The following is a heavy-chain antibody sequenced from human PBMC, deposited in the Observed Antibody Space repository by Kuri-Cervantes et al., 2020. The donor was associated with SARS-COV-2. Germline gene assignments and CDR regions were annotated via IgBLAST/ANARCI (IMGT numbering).Heavy chain of an antibody. V-gene: IGHV1-69*13. J-gene: IGHJ6*02. Sequence: SVKVSCKASGGTFSSYAISWVRQAPGQGLEWMGGIIPIFGTANYAQKFQGRVTITADESTSTAYMELSSLRSEDTAVYYCARDQMDTAMVTDGMDVWGQGTTVTVSS. CDR3: ARDQMDTAMVTDGMDV. CDR1: GGTFSSYA. CDR2: IIPIFGTA. D-gene: IGHD5-18*01.